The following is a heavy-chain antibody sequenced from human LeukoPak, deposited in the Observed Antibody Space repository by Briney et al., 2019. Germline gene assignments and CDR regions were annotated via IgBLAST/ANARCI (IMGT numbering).Heavy chain of an antibody. V-gene: IGHV3-30*18. D-gene: IGHD6-13*01. J-gene: IGHJ6*02. CDR3: AKVRYSSSHYYGMDV. Sequence: GGSLRLSCAASGFAFSSYGMHWVRQAPGQGLEWVAVISYDGSNKYNADSVKGRFTISRDNSKNTLYLQMNSLRAEDTAVYYCAKVRYSSSHYYGMDVWGQGTTVTVSS. CDR2: ISYDGSNK. CDR1: GFAFSSYG.